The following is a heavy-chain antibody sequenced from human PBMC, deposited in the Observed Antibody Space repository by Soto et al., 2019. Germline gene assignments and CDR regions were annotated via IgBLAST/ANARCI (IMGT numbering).Heavy chain of an antibody. V-gene: IGHV4-59*12. D-gene: IGHD2-15*01. CDR3: ARGVGGRGLNRFDP. CDR1: GSSIIGYY. CDR2: IQYRGSA. J-gene: IGHJ5*02. Sequence: SVTLSLPCIFSGSSIIGYYWTWIRQSPERGPEWSGYIQYRGSANYNPSLNSRITMSVDRSKSQFSIKLASVTAPDTAVYYWARGVGGRGLNRFDPWGQGTLVTVSS.